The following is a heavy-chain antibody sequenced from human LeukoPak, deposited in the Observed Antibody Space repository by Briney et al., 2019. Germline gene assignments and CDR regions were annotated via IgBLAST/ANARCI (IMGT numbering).Heavy chain of an antibody. Sequence: GRSLRLSCAAPGFTLSSSGIHWVRQAPGKGLEWLAAISNDGINKYFADSVKGRFTISRDNSRNTVSLQLNSLRAEDTAVYFCAKVGGVPTTDYWGQGTLVTVSS. CDR2: ISNDGINK. CDR3: AKVGGVPTTDY. V-gene: IGHV3-30*18. CDR1: GFTLSSSG. J-gene: IGHJ4*02. D-gene: IGHD5-12*01.